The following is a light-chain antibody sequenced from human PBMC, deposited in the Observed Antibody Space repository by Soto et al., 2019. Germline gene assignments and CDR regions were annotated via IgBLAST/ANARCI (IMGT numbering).Light chain of an antibody. Sequence: QSVLAQPRSVSGSPGQPVTVSCTGTSSDVGGYNYVSWFQQYPGRAPKLMIYDVSERPSGVPDRFSGSKSGNTASLTISGLQADDEADYYCSSYAGNYTYVFGGGTKVTVL. CDR2: DVS. J-gene: IGLJ1*01. V-gene: IGLV2-11*01. CDR3: SSYAGNYTYV. CDR1: SSDVGGYNY.